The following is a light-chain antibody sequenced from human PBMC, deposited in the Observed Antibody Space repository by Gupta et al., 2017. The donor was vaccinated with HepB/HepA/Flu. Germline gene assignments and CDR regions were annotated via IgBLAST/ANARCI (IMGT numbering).Light chain of an antibody. V-gene: IGLV3-21*03. CDR2: DDE. CDR1: NIGTKT. Sequence: SYVLTQQPSVSVAPGRTARTTWGGINIGTKTVHWYQQMPGQAPVLVVYDDEDRPSGIPERFSGSNSGNTATLTISGVEAGDEADYYCQVWDTSVDHVVFGGGTKLTVL. CDR3: QVWDTSVDHVV. J-gene: IGLJ2*01.